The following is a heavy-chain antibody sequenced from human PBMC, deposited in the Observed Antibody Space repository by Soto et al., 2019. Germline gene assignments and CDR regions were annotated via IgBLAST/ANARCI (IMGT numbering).Heavy chain of an antibody. J-gene: IGHJ6*02. CDR2: IIPIFGTA. CDR1: GGTFSSYA. D-gene: IGHD2-2*01. V-gene: IGHV1-69*13. CDR3: ARSDIVVVPAAEDYGMDV. Sequence: SVKVSCKASGGTFSSYAISWVRQAPGQGLEWMGGIIPIFGTANYAQKFQGRVTITADESTSTAYMELSSLRSEDTAVYYCARSDIVVVPAAEDYGMDVWGQGTTVTVSS.